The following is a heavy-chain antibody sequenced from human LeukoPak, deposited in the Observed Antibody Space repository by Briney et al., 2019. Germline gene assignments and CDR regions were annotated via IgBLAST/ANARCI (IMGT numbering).Heavy chain of an antibody. Sequence: GGSLRLSCTASGFTFSTFWMSWVRQAPGKGLEWVANIKQDGSEKYYVDSVKGRFTISRDNAKKSLYLQMNSLRVEDTAVYYCARDLFGYGRGFDYWGQGTLVSVSS. J-gene: IGHJ4*02. D-gene: IGHD5-18*01. V-gene: IGHV3-7*01. CDR2: IKQDGSEK. CDR3: ARDLFGYGRGFDY. CDR1: GFTFSTFW.